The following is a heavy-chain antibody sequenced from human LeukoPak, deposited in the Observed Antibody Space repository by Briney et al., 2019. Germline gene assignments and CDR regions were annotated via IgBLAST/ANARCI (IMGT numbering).Heavy chain of an antibody. CDR1: GLTFGNYG. CDR2: IRSDGTNK. D-gene: IGHD3-16*01. J-gene: IGHJ4*02. Sequence: GGSLRLSCAASGLTFGNYGMHWVRQAPGRGLDWVGFIRSDGTNKYYADSVKGRFTISRDNSKNTLFLQMSGLRTDHASIYFCRLTADSCGQRTLVTVSS. CDR3: RLTADS. V-gene: IGHV3-30*02.